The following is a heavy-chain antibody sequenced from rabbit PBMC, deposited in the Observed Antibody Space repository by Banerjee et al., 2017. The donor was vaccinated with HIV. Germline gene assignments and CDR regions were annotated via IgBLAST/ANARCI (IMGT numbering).Heavy chain of an antibody. J-gene: IGHJ4*01. CDR3: ARDDVSSGWGATGYYLDL. D-gene: IGHD4-1*01. V-gene: IGHV1S47*01. Sequence: QEQLVESGGGLVQPGGSLKLSCKASGFDFSSYGVSWVRQAPGKGLEWIGYIDPVFRSTYYASWVNGRFTISSHNAQNTLYLQLNSLTAADTATYFCARDDVSSGWGATGYYLDLWGPGTLVTVS. CDR2: IDPVFRST. CDR1: GFDFSSYG.